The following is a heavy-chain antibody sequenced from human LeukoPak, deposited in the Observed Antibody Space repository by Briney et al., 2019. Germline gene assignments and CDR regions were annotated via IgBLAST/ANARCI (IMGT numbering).Heavy chain of an antibody. J-gene: IGHJ5*02. Sequence: PGGSLRLSCAASGFTVSSNYMSWVRQAPGKGLEWVSVIYSGGSTYYADSVKGRFTISGDNAKNSLYLQMNSLRAEDTAVYYCARVVLLGCFDPWGQGTLVTVSS. V-gene: IGHV3-66*01. CDR2: IYSGGST. D-gene: IGHD3-10*01. CDR1: GFTVSSNY. CDR3: ARVVLLGCFDP.